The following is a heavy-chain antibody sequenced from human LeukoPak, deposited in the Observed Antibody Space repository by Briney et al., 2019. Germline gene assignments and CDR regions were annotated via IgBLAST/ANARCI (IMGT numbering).Heavy chain of an antibody. Sequence: PGGSLRLSCAASGFTFSTYWMTWVRQAPGKGLEWVANIKEDGSEKHYVDSVKGRFTISRDNAKNSVYLQMNSLRAEDTAIYYCAKELTRALEGWFDPWGQGTLVTVSS. CDR3: AKELTRALEGWFDP. J-gene: IGHJ5*02. V-gene: IGHV3-7*03. D-gene: IGHD1-1*01. CDR2: IKEDGSEK. CDR1: GFTFSTYW.